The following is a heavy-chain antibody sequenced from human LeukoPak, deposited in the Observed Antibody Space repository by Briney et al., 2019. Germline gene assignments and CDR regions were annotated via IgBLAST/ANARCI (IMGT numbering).Heavy chain of an antibody. V-gene: IGHV3-21*01. CDR3: ARDWGGDGVFDY. J-gene: IGHJ4*02. Sequence: GGPLRLSCAASGFPFSGYSVNWVRQAPGKGLEWVSSISSSSSYIYYADSVKGRFTISRDNAKNSLYLQVNSLRAEDTAVYYCARDWGGDGVFDYWGQGTLVTVSS. CDR1: GFPFSGYS. D-gene: IGHD3-16*01. CDR2: ISSSSSYI.